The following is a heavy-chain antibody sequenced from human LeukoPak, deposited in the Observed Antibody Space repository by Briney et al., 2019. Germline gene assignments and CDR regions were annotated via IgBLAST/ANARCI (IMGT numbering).Heavy chain of an antibody. CDR1: GYTFTSYG. J-gene: IGHJ6*03. CDR3: ARGKPASGSFYKDQYHYMDV. D-gene: IGHD1-26*01. CDR2: IILRFGTV. V-gene: IGHV1-69*13. Sequence: ASVKVSCKASGYTFTSYGISWVRQAPGQGPEWMGGIILRFGTVNYAQKFQGRVTITADESTNTAYMEMSSLKSEDTAIYYCARGKPASGSFYKDQYHYMDVWGKGTAVTISS.